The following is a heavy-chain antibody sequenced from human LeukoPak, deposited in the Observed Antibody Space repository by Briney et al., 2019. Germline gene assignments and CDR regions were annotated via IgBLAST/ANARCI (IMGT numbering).Heavy chain of an antibody. D-gene: IGHD6-13*01. V-gene: IGHV1-18*03. CDR3: ARGYSSSSYYYYYYGMDV. CDR1: GYSFTSFG. J-gene: IGHJ6*02. Sequence: GASVKVSCKASGYSFTSFGISWVRQAPGQGLEWMGWISAYNGNTNYAQKLQGRVTMTTDTSTSTAYMELRSLRSDDMAVYYCARGYSSSSYYYYYYGMDVWGQGTTVTVSS. CDR2: ISAYNGNT.